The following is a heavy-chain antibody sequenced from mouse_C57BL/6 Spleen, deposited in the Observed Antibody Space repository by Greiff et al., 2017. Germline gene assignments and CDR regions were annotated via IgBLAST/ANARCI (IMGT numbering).Heavy chain of an antibody. Sequence: EVHLVESGGGLVQPGGSMKLSCAASGFTFSDAWMDLVRQSPEEGLEWVAEIRNKANNHASYYAVSVKGRFTISRDDSKSSVYLQMNSLRAEDTGIYYCTGRGPDLDYWGQGTTHTVSS. CDR3: TGRGPDLDY. CDR1: GFTFSDAW. V-gene: IGHV6-6*01. CDR2: IRNKANNHAS. J-gene: IGHJ2*01. D-gene: IGHD3-3*01.